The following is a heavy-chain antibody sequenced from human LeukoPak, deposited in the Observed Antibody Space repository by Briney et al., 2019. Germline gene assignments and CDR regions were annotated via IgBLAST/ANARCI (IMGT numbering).Heavy chain of an antibody. D-gene: IGHD3-3*01. CDR1: GGSIVSSTYY. CDR2: THYSGST. J-gene: IGHJ5*02. CDR3: ARASGFLPSFEWANWFDA. Sequence: SETLSLTCGVSGGSIVSSTYYWAWIRQPPGKGLEWIGTTHYSGSTFSRPSLKSRVALSIDTSKNRFSLRLTSVTAADTGVYHCARASGFLPSFEWANWFDAWGQGTLVTVSS. V-gene: IGHV4-39*01.